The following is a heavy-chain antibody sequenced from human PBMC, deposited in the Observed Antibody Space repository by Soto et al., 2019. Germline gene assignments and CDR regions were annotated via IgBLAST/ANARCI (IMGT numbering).Heavy chain of an antibody. J-gene: IGHJ4*02. CDR2: IWYDGSNK. CDR3: ASVAGSYPYSNY. D-gene: IGHD1-26*01. CDR1: GFTFSSYG. Sequence: QVQLVESGGGVVQPGRSLRLSCAASGFTFSSYGMHWVRQAPGKGLEWVAVIWYDGSNKYYADSVKGRFTISRDNSKNTLYLQLNSLRAEDTAVYYCASVAGSYPYSNYWGQGTLVTVSS. V-gene: IGHV3-33*01.